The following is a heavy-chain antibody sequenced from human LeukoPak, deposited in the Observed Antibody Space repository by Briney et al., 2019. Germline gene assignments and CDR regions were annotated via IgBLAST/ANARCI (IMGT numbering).Heavy chain of an antibody. D-gene: IGHD4-17*01. CDR2: MSGSGGST. CDR1: GFTFSSYA. J-gene: IGHJ4*02. CDR3: ATGGTTVTTFDY. V-gene: IGHV3-23*01. Sequence: GGSLRLSCAASGFTFSSYAMSWVRQAPGKGLEWVSAMSGSGGSTYYADSVKGRFTISRDNSKNTLYLQMNSPRAEDTAVYYCATGGTTVTTFDYWGQGTLVTVSS.